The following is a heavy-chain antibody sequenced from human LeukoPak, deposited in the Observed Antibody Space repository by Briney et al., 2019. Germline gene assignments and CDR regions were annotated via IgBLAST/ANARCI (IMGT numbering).Heavy chain of an antibody. CDR1: GFTFSSYG. D-gene: IGHD6-19*01. V-gene: IGHV3-30*18. J-gene: IGHJ4*02. CDR2: ISYDGSNK. CDR3: AKDRIAVAGTFDY. Sequence: GRSLRLSCAVSGFTFSSYGMHWVRQAPGKGLEWVAVISYDGSNKYYADSVKGRFTISRDNSKNTLYLQTNSLRAEDTAVYYCAKDRIAVAGTFDYWGQGTLVTVSS.